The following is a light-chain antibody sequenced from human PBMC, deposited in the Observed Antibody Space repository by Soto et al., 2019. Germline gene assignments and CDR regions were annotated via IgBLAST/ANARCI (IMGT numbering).Light chain of an antibody. CDR3: LQHNSYPRT. J-gene: IGKJ1*01. V-gene: IGKV1-17*01. CDR2: AAS. CDR1: QGIGND. Sequence: DIQMTQSPSSLSASVGDRVTITCRASQGIGNDLGWYQQKPGKAPKRLIYAASSLQSGVPSRFSGSGSGTYFTLKISSLQPEDFATYYCLQHNSYPRTFGQGTKVEIK.